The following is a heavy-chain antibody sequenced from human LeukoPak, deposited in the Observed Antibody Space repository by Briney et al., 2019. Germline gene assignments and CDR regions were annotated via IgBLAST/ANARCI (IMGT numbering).Heavy chain of an antibody. CDR2: IYSGGST. Sequence: GGSLRLSCAASGFTVSSNYMSWVRQAPGKGLEWVSVIYSGGSTYYADSVKGRFTISRDNSKNTLYLQMNSLRAEDTAVYYCAKRYYYGSGSQGGDYWGQGTLVTVSS. D-gene: IGHD3-10*01. J-gene: IGHJ4*02. CDR3: AKRYYYGSGSQGGDY. CDR1: GFTVSSNY. V-gene: IGHV3-66*04.